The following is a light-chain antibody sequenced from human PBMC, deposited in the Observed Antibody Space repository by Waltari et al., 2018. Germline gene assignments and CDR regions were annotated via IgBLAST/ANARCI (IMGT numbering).Light chain of an antibody. V-gene: IGLV2-14*03. CDR2: DVS. Sequence: QSALTQPASVSGSPGQSITISCTGTSSDVGGYNYVSWYQKHPGKAPKLLIYDVSNRPSGVSKRFSASKSGNTASLIISVLQAEDEADYYFSSYTSSTTLLLIFGGGTKLTVL. CDR1: SSDVGGYNY. J-gene: IGLJ2*01. CDR3: SSYTSSTTLLLI.